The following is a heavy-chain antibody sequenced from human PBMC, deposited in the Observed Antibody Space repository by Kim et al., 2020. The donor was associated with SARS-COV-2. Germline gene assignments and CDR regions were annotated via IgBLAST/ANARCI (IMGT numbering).Heavy chain of an antibody. V-gene: IGHV4-34*01. CDR1: GGSFSGYY. CDR2: INHSGST. Sequence: SETLSLTCAVYGGSFSGYYWSWIRQPPGKGLEWIGEINHSGSTNYNPSLKSRVTISVDTSKNQFSLKLSSVTAADTAVYYCARRDGSGSYYMTLRGNFDYWGQGTLVTVSS. J-gene: IGHJ4*02. CDR3: ARRDGSGSYYMTLRGNFDY. D-gene: IGHD3-10*01.